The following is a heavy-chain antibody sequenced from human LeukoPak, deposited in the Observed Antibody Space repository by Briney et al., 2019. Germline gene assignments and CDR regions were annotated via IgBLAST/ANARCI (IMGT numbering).Heavy chain of an antibody. V-gene: IGHV3-23*01. CDR3: ASRVGWLGPAPDN. Sequence: PGGSLRLSCAASGFTFSSYGMSWVRQAPGKGLEWVSGISGGGVSTYYADSVKGRFTISRDNSKNTLYLQMNSLRAEDTAVYYCASRVGWLGPAPDNWGQETLVTVSS. CDR2: ISGGGVST. D-gene: IGHD6-19*01. CDR1: GFTFSSYG. J-gene: IGHJ4*02.